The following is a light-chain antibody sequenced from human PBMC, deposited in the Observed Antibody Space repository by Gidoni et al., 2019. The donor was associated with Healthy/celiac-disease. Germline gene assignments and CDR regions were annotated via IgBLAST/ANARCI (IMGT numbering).Light chain of an antibody. Sequence: EIVLTQPPGTLSLSPGESATLSCRASQSVSSSYLAWYQQKPGQAPRLLIYGASSRATGIPDRFSGSGSGTDFTLTISRLEPEDFAVYYCQQYGSSSFTFXPXTKVDIK. CDR1: QSVSSSY. CDR2: GAS. CDR3: QQYGSSSFT. V-gene: IGKV3-20*01. J-gene: IGKJ3*01.